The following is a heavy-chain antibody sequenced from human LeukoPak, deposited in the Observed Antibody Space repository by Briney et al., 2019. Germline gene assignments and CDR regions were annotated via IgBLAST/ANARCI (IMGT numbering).Heavy chain of an antibody. J-gene: IGHJ4*02. CDR3: ARDRGYFYDQLDY. V-gene: IGHV3-23*01. Sequence: PGGSLRLSCTASGFICSDYAMSWARQAPGKGLEWVAGISSSGSGGNTYYADSVKGRFTISRDTSENIPFLQMNTLKDEDTAVYYCARDRGYFYDQLDYWGQGTLVTVSS. CDR2: ISSSGSGGNT. CDR1: GFICSDYA. D-gene: IGHD2/OR15-2a*01.